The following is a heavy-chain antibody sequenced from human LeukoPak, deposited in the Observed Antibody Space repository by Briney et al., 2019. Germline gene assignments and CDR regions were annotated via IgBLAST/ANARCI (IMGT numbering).Heavy chain of an antibody. J-gene: IGHJ4*02. D-gene: IGHD5-18*01. CDR3: TGYSYVRDYFDY. Sequence: GGSLRLSCAASGFTFSNAWMSWVRQAPGKGLEWVRRIKSKTDGGTTDYAAPVKGRFTISRDDSKNTLYLQMNSLKTEDTAVYYCTGYSYVRDYFDYWGQGTLVTVSS. V-gene: IGHV3-15*01. CDR1: GFTFSNAW. CDR2: IKSKTDGGTT.